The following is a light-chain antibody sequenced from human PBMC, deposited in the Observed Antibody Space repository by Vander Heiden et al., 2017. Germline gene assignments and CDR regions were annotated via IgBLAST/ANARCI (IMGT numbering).Light chain of an antibody. CDR2: DTS. Sequence: EIVLTQSPAPLSLSPGERATISCRASQSISSYLAWYQQKPGQPPRLLIYDTSSRATGIPARFSASGSGTDFTLTISSLEPEDFAVYYCQQRSDWPLTFGGGTKVEIK. V-gene: IGKV3-11*01. CDR1: QSISSY. CDR3: QQRSDWPLT. J-gene: IGKJ4*01.